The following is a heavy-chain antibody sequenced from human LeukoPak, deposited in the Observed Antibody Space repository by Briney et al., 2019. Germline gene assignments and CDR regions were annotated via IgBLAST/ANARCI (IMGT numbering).Heavy chain of an antibody. V-gene: IGHV4-39*01. J-gene: IGHJ5*02. D-gene: IGHD6-13*01. Sequence: PSETLSLTCTVSGGSISSSSYYWGWIRQPPGKGLEWIGSIYYSGSTYYNPSLKSRVTISVDTSKNQFSLKLSSVTAADTAVYYCARAGDSYSSSWPNWFDPWGQGTLVTVSS. CDR2: IYYSGST. CDR1: GGSISSSSYY. CDR3: ARAGDSYSSSWPNWFDP.